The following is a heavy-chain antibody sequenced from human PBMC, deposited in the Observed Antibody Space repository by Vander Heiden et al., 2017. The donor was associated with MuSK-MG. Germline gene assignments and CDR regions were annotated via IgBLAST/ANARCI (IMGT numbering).Heavy chain of an antibody. V-gene: IGHV4-34*01. CDR2: INHSGST. CDR3: ARGRRFVD. CDR1: GGSFSGYY. J-gene: IGHJ5*02. Sequence: QVQLQQWGAGLLKPSETLSLTCAVYGGSFSGYYWSWIRQPPGKGLEWIGEINHSGSTNYNPSLKSRVTISVDTSKNQFSLKLSSVTAADTAVYYCARGRRFVDWGQGTLVTVSS.